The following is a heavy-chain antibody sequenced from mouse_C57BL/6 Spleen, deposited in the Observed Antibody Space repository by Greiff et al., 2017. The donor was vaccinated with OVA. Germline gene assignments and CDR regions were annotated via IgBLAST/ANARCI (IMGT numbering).Heavy chain of an antibody. CDR3: ARRGIYAMDY. Sequence: DVKLVESGGDLVKPGGSLKLSCAASGFTFSSYGMSCVRQTPDKRLEWVATISSGGSYTYYPDSVKGRFTISRDNAKNTLYLQMSSLKSEDTAMYYCARRGIYAMDYWGQGTSVTVSS. V-gene: IGHV5-6*02. J-gene: IGHJ4*01. CDR1: GFTFSSYG. CDR2: ISSGGSYT.